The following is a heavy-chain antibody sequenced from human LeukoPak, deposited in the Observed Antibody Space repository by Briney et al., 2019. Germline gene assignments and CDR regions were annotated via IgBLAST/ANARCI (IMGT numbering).Heavy chain of an antibody. D-gene: IGHD3-3*01. CDR3: ASLHPQSNDFWSGPLDY. J-gene: IGHJ4*02. CDR1: GVSISSYY. V-gene: IGHV4-59*08. CDR2: IYYSGST. Sequence: SETLSLTCTVSGVSISSYYWSWIRQPPGKGLEWLGYIYYSGSTNYNPSLKSRVTISVGPSKNQFSLKLSSVTAADTAVYYCASLHPQSNDFWSGPLDYWGQGTLVTVSS.